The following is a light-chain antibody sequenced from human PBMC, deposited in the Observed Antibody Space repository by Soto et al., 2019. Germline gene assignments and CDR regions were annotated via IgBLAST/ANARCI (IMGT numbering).Light chain of an antibody. Sequence: ESMLTQSPGTLSLSPGERAILSCRASQSINSNYLAWYQQKPGQAPRLLFDLIFGASTRATGVPDRFSGIRSGTDFSLTISRLEPEDFAVYYCQQYWTFGQGTKVEIK. CDR2: GAS. V-gene: IGKV3-20*01. CDR3: QQYWT. J-gene: IGKJ1*01. CDR1: QSINSNY.